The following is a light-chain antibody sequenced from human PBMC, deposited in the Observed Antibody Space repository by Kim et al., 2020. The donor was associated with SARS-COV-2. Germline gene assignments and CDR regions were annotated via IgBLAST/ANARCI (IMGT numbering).Light chain of an antibody. CDR1: QSISTY. Sequence: EVVLTQSPATLSLSPGERATLSCRASQSISTYLAWYQQKPGQAPRPLIYDASNRATGIPARFSGSGSGTDFTLTISSLEPEDFAVYYCQQRNNWPMYTFGQGTKLEIK. CDR2: DAS. J-gene: IGKJ2*01. V-gene: IGKV3-11*01. CDR3: QQRNNWPMYT.